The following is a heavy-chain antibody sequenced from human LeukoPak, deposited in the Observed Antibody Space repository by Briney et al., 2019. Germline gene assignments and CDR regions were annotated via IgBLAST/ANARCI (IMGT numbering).Heavy chain of an antibody. V-gene: IGHV4-34*01. CDR1: GGSFSGYY. D-gene: IGHD3-10*01. Sequence: SETLSLTCVFYGGSFSGYYWDWTRQPPGKGLEWIGEINRGGDTNYNPSLKSRVTISLDTSKNQFSLKLSSVTAADTAVYYCARGYGSGSFYNYWGQGTLVTVSS. J-gene: IGHJ4*02. CDR3: ARGYGSGSFYNY. CDR2: INRGGDT.